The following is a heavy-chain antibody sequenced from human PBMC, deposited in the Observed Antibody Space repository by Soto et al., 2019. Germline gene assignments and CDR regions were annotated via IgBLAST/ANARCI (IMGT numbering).Heavy chain of an antibody. V-gene: IGHV3-23*01. CDR3: VKDQVVEGQYYGPSELFF. Sequence: GGSLRLSGAASGFIFSTNGMSWVRQAPGKGLEWVSSITSTGSTYYADSVKGRFTISRDNSNNTVFLQMSSLRIEDTAVYYCVKDQVVEGQYYGPSELFFWGLGTLVTVSS. D-gene: IGHD3-10*01. CDR2: ITSTGST. J-gene: IGHJ4*02. CDR1: GFIFSTNG.